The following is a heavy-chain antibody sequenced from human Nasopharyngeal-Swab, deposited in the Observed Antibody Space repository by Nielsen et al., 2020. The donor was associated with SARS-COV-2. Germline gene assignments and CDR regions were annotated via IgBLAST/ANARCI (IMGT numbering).Heavy chain of an antibody. D-gene: IGHD2-21*02. CDR3: ARLPHCGGDCPPDV. CDR2: IYPGDSDT. Sequence: GSLRLSCKGSGYTFTSYWIGWVRQLPGKGLEWMGIIYPGDSDTIYGPSFEGQVTISTDMSIDTAYLQWSSLKASDTAIYFCARLPHCGGDCPPDVWGQGTSVTVSS. J-gene: IGHJ6*02. V-gene: IGHV5-51*01. CDR1: GYTFTSYW.